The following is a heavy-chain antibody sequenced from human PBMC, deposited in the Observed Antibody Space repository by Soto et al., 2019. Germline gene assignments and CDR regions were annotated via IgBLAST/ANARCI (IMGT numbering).Heavy chain of an antibody. Sequence: PGGSLRLSCAASGFTFSDYTMNWVRQAPGKGLEWVSSIRSVSSDIYYADSVQGRFTISRDNAKNSLYLQMNSLRAEDTAVYYCARDNWLDPWGKEPLVTVP. J-gene: IGHJ5*02. CDR2: IRSVSSDI. CDR3: ARDNWLDP. CDR1: GFTFSDYT. V-gene: IGHV3-21*01.